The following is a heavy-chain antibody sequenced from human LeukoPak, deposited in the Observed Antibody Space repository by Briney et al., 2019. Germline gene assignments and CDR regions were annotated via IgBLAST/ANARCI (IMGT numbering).Heavy chain of an antibody. J-gene: IGHJ3*02. CDR3: ARVLDLSKRGLDAFDI. CDR1: GGSISSADYY. Sequence: SETLSLTCTVSGGSISSADYYWTWVRQPPGKGLEWIGYVYYSGSTNYNPSLKSRVTISVDTSKKQFSLKLSSATAADTAVYYCARVLDLSKRGLDAFDIWGQGTMVTVSS. D-gene: IGHD3-16*01. CDR2: VYYSGST. V-gene: IGHV4-61*08.